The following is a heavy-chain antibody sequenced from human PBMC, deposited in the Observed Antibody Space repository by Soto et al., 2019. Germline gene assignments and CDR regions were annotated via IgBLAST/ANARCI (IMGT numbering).Heavy chain of an antibody. J-gene: IGHJ4*01. CDR3: AKGGHASPVDY. Sequence: EVRLLESGGGLVQTGGSLRLSCAASGLTFGNYAMTWVRQVPGSGLEWVSTISGRGDITFYADTVKGRFTLSRDNSKNTHWLQMNNRRVVDSAVCYCAKGGHASPVDYWGHGARVTVSS. V-gene: IGHV3-23*01. CDR1: GLTFGNYA. D-gene: IGHD2-15*01. CDR2: ISGRGDIT.